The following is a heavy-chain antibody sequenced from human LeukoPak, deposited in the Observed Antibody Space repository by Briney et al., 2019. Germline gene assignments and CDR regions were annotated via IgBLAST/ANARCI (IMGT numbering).Heavy chain of an antibody. D-gene: IGHD1-26*01. J-gene: IGHJ5*02. CDR3: ARDSKRHLVGPTRGWFDP. Sequence: SETLSLTCSVPGGSVERKYWSWIRHPPGKRLGWIGYIHSSGSTNYNPSLKSRVTMSLDMSKNQFSLRLSSVTAADTAVYYCARDSKRHLVGPTRGWFDPWGQGALVTVSS. V-gene: IGHV4-59*02. CDR1: GGSVERKY. CDR2: IHSSGST.